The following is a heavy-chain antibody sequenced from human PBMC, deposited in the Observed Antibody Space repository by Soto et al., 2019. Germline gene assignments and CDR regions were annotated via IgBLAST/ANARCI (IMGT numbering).Heavy chain of an antibody. V-gene: IGHV3-33*01. J-gene: IGHJ4*02. CDR2: IYYDGSNK. CDR1: GFAFSAYG. CDR3: ARVGGTVTSDY. D-gene: IGHD4-17*01. Sequence: QVQLVESGGDVVQPGRSLRLSCAASGFAFSAYGMHWVRQAPGKGLEWVAMIYYDGSNKYYADSVKGRFTISRDNSKNTLYLQMSSLRAEDTALYYCARVGGTVTSDYWGQGTLVTVSS.